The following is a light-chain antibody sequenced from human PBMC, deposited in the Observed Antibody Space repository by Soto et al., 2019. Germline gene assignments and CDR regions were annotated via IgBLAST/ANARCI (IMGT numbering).Light chain of an antibody. CDR2: DTS. V-gene: IGLV7-46*01. J-gene: IGLJ3*02. CDR1: TGAVTSGHF. CDR3: LLSYSGARV. Sequence: QAVVTQEPSLTVSPGGTVTLTCGSSTGAVTSGHFPYWFQQRPGQAPRTLIFDTSNKHSWTPARFSGSLLGGKAALTLSGAQPEDEADYYCLLSYSGARVFGGGTQLTVL.